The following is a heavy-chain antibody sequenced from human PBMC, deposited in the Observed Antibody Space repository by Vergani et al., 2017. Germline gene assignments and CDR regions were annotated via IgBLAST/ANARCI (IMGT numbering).Heavy chain of an antibody. D-gene: IGHD1-1*01. CDR1: GFKFSDHY. CDR3: AKNPGISTTRHNYAMDV. V-gene: IGHV3-11*04. J-gene: IGHJ6*04. CDR2: ISPGASTV. Sequence: LEESGGGSVKPGGSLRLSCAASGFKFSDHYMSWIRQAPGKGLEWVSHISPGASTVSYTDSVTGRFTVSRDNDNNSLTLDMTTLRVEDTAVYYCAKNPGISTTRHNYAMDVWGKGTTFTVSP.